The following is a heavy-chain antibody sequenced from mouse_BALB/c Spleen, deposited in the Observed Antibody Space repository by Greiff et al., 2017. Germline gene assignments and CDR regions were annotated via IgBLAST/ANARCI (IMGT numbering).Heavy chain of an antibody. V-gene: IGHV1-14*01. CDR3: ARGNYYGSSSWFAY. D-gene: IGHD1-1*01. CDR2: INPYNDGT. Sequence: EVQLQQSGPELVKPGASVKMSCTASGYTFTSYVMHWVKQKPGQGLEWIGYINPYNDGTKYNEKFKGKATLTSDKSSSTAYMELSSLTSEDSAVYYCARGNYYGSSSWFAYWGQGTLVTVSA. J-gene: IGHJ3*01. CDR1: GYTFTSYV.